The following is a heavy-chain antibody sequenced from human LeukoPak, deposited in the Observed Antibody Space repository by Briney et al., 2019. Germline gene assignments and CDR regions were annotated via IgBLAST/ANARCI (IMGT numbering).Heavy chain of an antibody. J-gene: IGHJ4*02. D-gene: IGHD3-10*01. CDR1: GYTFTSYY. Sequence: ASVKVSCKASGYTFTSYYMHWVRQAPGQGLEWMGIINPSGGSTSYAQKFQGRVTMTRDTSTSTVYMELSSPRSEDTAVYYCARVGHYGSGSPEYYFDYWGQGTLVTVSS. CDR3: ARVGHYGSGSPEYYFDY. CDR2: INPSGGST. V-gene: IGHV1-46*01.